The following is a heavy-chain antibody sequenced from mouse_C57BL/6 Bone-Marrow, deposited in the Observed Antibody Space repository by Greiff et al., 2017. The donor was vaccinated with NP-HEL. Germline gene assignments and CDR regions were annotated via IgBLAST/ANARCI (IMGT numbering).Heavy chain of an antibody. J-gene: IGHJ2*01. CDR1: GYTFTSYW. Sequence: VQLQQPGAELVKPGASVKLSCKASGYTFTSYWMQWVKQRPGQGLEWIGEIDPSDSYTNYNQKFKGKATLTVDTSSSTAYMQLSSLTSEDSAVYYCAGDDYWGQGTTLTVSS. D-gene: IGHD3-3*01. V-gene: IGHV1-50*01. CDR3: AGDDY. CDR2: IDPSDSYT.